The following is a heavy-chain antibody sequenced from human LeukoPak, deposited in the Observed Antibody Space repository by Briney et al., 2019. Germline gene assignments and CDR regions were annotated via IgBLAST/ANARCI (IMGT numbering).Heavy chain of an antibody. Sequence: SETLSLTCAVYGGSFRGDYWSCGPDPPRTGLWCRGEINHSVSTNYTPSLKSRATISADTTKNQFSLKLSSMTCADTAVYSCARVGVVSAIRDTRNWFDPWGQGTLVTVSS. CDR1: GGSFRGDY. CDR3: ARVGVVSAIRDTRNWFDP. V-gene: IGHV4-34*01. D-gene: IGHD2-21*01. CDR2: INHSVST. J-gene: IGHJ5*02.